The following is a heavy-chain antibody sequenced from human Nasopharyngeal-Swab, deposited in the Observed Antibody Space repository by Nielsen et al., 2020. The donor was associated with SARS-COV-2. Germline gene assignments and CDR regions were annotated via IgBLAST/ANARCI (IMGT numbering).Heavy chain of an antibody. CDR2: ISGSSTTI. Sequence: GESLKISCAASGFTFSAYYMSWIRQAPGKGLEWISYISGSSTTINYADSVQGRFTISRDNAKNSLYLQMNNLSAEDTAVYYCARLMELPNDAFDIWGQGTMVTVSS. V-gene: IGHV3-11*01. D-gene: IGHD1-26*01. CDR3: ARLMELPNDAFDI. CDR1: GFTFSAYY. J-gene: IGHJ3*02.